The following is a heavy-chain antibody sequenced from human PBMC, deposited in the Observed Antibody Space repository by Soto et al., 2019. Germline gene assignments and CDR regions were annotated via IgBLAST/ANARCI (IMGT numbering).Heavy chain of an antibody. J-gene: IGHJ6*03. CDR3: ASDLTETDHMDV. CDR2: IYYSGST. D-gene: IGHD2-21*02. V-gene: IGHV4-59*08. CDR1: GGSISSYY. Sequence: SETLSLTCTVSGGSISSYYWSWIRQPPGKGLEWIGYIYYSGSTNYNPSLKSRVTISVDTSKNQFSLKLSSVTAADTAVYYCASDLTETDHMDVLGKGTTVTVS.